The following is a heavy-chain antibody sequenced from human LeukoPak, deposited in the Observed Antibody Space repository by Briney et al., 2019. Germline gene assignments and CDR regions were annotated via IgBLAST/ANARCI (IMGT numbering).Heavy chain of an antibody. V-gene: IGHV2-5*01. Sequence: SGPTLVNPTQTLTLTCTFSGFSLSTSGVGVGWIRQPPGKALEWLALIYWNDDQRYSASLKSRLTISKDTSKNQVVLTMTNMDPVDTATYYCAHSIPRNGYNVFDYWGQGTLVTVSS. CDR3: AHSIPRNGYNVFDY. D-gene: IGHD5-24*01. J-gene: IGHJ4*02. CDR2: IYWNDDQ. CDR1: GFSLSTSGVG.